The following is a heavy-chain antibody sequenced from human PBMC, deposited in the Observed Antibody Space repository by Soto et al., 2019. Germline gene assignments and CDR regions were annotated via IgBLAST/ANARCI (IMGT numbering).Heavy chain of an antibody. CDR2: IWYHGSNK. J-gene: IGHJ4*02. CDR1: GFTFNSYG. V-gene: IGHV3-33*01. Sequence: PGGSLRLSCAASGFTFNSYGMHWVRQAPGRGLEWVAIIWYHGSNKYYADSVKGRFTISRDNSKNTLYLQMNSLRAEDTAVYYCAREEMATNKLDYWGQGTLVTVSS. CDR3: AREEMATNKLDY. D-gene: IGHD5-12*01.